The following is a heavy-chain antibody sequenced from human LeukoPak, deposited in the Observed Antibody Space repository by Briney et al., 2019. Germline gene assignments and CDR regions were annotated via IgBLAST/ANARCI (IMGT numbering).Heavy chain of an antibody. J-gene: IGHJ3*02. CDR2: IYYSGST. D-gene: IGHD1-1*01. CDR1: GGSISSYY. V-gene: IGHV4-59*01. Sequence: PSETLSLTCTVSGGSISSYYWSWIRQPPGKGLEWIGYIYYSGSTNYNPSLKSRVTISVDTSKNQFSLKPSSVTAADTAVYYCARTQTVTGDAFDIWGQGTMVTVSS. CDR3: ARTQTVTGDAFDI.